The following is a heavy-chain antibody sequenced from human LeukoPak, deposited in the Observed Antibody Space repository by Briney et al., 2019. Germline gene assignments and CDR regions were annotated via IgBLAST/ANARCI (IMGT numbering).Heavy chain of an antibody. CDR2: ISTDSRII. V-gene: IGHV3-48*01. D-gene: IGHD6-13*01. CDR3: AKGEVYSSSPYQFDY. J-gene: IGHJ4*02. CDR1: GFTFSSYS. Sequence: GGSLRLSCEVSGFTFSSYSINWVRQAPGKGLEWVSYISTDSRIIYYANSVKGRFTISRDNAKNSLFLQMNSLRAEDTAIYYCAKGEVYSSSPYQFDYWGQGTLVIVSS.